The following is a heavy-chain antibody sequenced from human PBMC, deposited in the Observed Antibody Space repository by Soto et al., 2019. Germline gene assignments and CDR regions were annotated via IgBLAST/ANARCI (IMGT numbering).Heavy chain of an antibody. CDR2: IWSVGRDK. Sequence: QVQFVESGGGVVQPGRSLRLSCAASGFTFSSYGMHWVRQAPDKGLEWVAVIWSVGRDKYYADSGKGRFTISRDNSKNTLYLQMNSLRAEDTAVYYCARGPVRSAWNFGGNGGQGTLVTVSS. J-gene: IGHJ4*02. D-gene: IGHD1-7*01. V-gene: IGHV3-33*01. CDR1: GFTFSSYG. CDR3: ARGPVRSAWNFGGN.